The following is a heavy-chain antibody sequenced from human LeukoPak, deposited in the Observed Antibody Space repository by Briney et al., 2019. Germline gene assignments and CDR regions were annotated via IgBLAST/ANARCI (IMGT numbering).Heavy chain of an antibody. CDR3: AREGRGVSVGMDV. J-gene: IGHJ6*02. CDR2: IYYSGST. D-gene: IGHD2-8*01. V-gene: IGHV4-59*01. Sequence: SETLSLTCTVSGGSISSYYWSWIRQPPGKGLEWIGYIYYSGSTDYNPSLKSRVTISVDTSKNQFSLKLSSVTAADTAVYYCAREGRGVSVGMDVWGQGTTVTVSS. CDR1: GGSISSYY.